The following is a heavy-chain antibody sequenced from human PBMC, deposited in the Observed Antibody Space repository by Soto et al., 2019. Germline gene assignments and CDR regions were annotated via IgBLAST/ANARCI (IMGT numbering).Heavy chain of an antibody. Sequence: GGSLRLSCAASGFTFNAYSLSWVRQAPGKGLEWVSAISTSGGSTYYADSVKGRFTISRDNSQNALYLQLNSLRAEDTAVYYCARPDGPTYNFRYWGQGTLVTVSS. CDR3: ARPDGPTYNFRY. D-gene: IGHD1-1*01. V-gene: IGHV3-23*01. J-gene: IGHJ4*02. CDR2: ISTSGGST. CDR1: GFTFNAYS.